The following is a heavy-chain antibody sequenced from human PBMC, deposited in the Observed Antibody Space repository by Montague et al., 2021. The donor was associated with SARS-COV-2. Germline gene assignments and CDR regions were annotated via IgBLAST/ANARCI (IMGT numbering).Heavy chain of an antibody. CDR1: GFTFSSYE. Sequence: SLRLSCAASGFTFSSYEMNWVRQAPGKGLEWVSYITSSGSIIYYADSVKGRFTISRDNAKNSLYLQMNGLRAEDTAVYYCARVRAAAGTLILYYYYMDVWGKGTTVTVSS. D-gene: IGHD6-13*01. J-gene: IGHJ6*03. V-gene: IGHV3-48*03. CDR3: ARVRAAAGTLILYYYYMDV. CDR2: ITSSGSII.